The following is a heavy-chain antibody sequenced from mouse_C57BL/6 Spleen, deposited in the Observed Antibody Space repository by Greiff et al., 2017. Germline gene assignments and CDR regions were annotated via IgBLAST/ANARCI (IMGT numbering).Heavy chain of an antibody. CDR1: GYSFTGYF. V-gene: IGHV1-20*01. J-gene: IGHJ2*01. CDR2: INPYNGDT. Sequence: VQLQQSGPELVKPGDSVKISCKASGYSFTGYFMNWVMQSHGKSLEWIGRINPYNGDTFYNQKFKGKATLTVDKSSSTAHMELRSLTSEDSAVYYCARSRHGNYYYFDYWGQGTTLTVSS. D-gene: IGHD2-1*01. CDR3: ARSRHGNYYYFDY.